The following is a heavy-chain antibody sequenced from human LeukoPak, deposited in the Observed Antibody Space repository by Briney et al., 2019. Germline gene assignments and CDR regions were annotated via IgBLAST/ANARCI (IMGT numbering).Heavy chain of an antibody. Sequence: PGGSLRLSCTASGFTFSSYSLNWVRQAPGKGLEWVSSVSTGSNYIYYADSVKGRFTISRDNDKNSLYLQMNSLRVEDTAVYYCARDLIGYCSSTSCYDWFDPWGQGTLVTVSS. CDR1: GFTFSSYS. J-gene: IGHJ5*02. D-gene: IGHD2-2*01. CDR3: ARDLIGYCSSTSCYDWFDP. CDR2: VSTGSNYI. V-gene: IGHV3-21*01.